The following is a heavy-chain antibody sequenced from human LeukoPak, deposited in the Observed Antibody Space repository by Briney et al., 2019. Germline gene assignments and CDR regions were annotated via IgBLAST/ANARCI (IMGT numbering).Heavy chain of an antibody. Sequence: PSETLSLTCTVSGGSISSRSYYWGWIRQPPGKGLEWIGSIYYSGSAYYNPSLKSRVTISVDTSKNQFSLKLSSVTAADTAVYYCARQGTFGELFPTLGRTPYDYWGQGTLVTVSS. CDR2: IYYSGSA. CDR3: ARQGTFGELFPTLGRTPYDY. D-gene: IGHD3-10*01. V-gene: IGHV4-39*01. CDR1: GGSISSRSYY. J-gene: IGHJ4*02.